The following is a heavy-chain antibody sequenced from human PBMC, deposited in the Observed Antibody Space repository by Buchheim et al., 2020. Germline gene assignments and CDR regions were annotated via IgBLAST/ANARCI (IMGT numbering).Heavy chain of an antibody. CDR2: IHGGGNT. CDR1: GFTFSTYA. D-gene: IGHD5-24*01. V-gene: IGHV3-23*01. J-gene: IGHJ4*02. CDR3: AKGVEGRLVDF. Sequence: EVQLLESGGGLVQPGGSLRLSCVASGFTFSTYAMNWVRQAPGKGLEWVSTIHGGGNTFYPDSVKGRFTISRDNSESTLYLQMNSLRAEDTALYYGAKGVEGRLVDFWGQGTL.